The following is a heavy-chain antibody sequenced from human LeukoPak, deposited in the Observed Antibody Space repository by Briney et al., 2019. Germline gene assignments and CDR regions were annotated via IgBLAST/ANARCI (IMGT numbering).Heavy chain of an antibody. CDR2: TYYRSKWNN. CDR1: GDSVSSSSAA. Sequence: SQTLSLTCAISGDSVSSSSAAWNRLRQSPSRGLEWLGRTYYRSKWNNDYAVSVKSRITINPDTSKNQFSLQLNSVTPEDTAVYYCARGTMIVVVKEDYWGQGTLVTVSS. V-gene: IGHV6-1*01. J-gene: IGHJ4*02. D-gene: IGHD3-22*01. CDR3: ARGTMIVVVKEDY.